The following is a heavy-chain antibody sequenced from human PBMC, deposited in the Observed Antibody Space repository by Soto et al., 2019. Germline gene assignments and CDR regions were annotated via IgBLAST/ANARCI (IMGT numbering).Heavy chain of an antibody. V-gene: IGHV1-69*13. CDR3: ARAYSSSWRPFYGMDV. J-gene: IGHJ6*02. CDR2: IIPIFGTA. Sequence: ASVKVSCKASGGTFSSYAISWVRQAPGQGLEWMGGIIPIFGTANYAQKFQGRVTITADESTSTAYMELSSLRSEDTAVYYCARAYSSSWRPFYGMDVWGQGTTVTVSS. CDR1: GGTFSSYA. D-gene: IGHD6-13*01.